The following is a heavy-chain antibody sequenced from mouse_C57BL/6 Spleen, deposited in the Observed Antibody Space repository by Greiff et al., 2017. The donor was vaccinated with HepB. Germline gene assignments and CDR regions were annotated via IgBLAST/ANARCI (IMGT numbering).Heavy chain of an antibody. Sequence: QVQLQQSGAELVRPGASVKVSCKASGYAFTNYLIEWVKQRPGQGLEWIGVINPGSGGTNYNEKFKGKATMTADKSSSTAYMQLSSLTTEDSAVYFCARGTTVVRKPYFDYWGQGTTLTVSS. CDR2: INPGSGGT. CDR1: GYAFTNYL. D-gene: IGHD1-1*01. CDR3: ARGTTVVRKPYFDY. V-gene: IGHV1-54*01. J-gene: IGHJ2*01.